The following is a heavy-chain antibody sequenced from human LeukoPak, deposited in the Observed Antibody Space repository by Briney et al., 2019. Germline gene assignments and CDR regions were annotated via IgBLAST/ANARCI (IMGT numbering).Heavy chain of an antibody. D-gene: IGHD3-16*01. Sequence: GASLRLCRSASGFIISTYAMNWVRQARGKGLEYVSTINTNENSTSYADSVKGRFTISRDNSKNTLYFQMSSLRAEDTAVYYCVKGHWGDYWGQETLVTVSS. CDR3: VKGHWGDY. CDR1: GFIISTYA. CDR2: INTNENST. J-gene: IGHJ4*02. V-gene: IGHV3-64D*06.